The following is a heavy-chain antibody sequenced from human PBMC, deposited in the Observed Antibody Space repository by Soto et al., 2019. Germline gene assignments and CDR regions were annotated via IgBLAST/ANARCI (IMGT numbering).Heavy chain of an antibody. CDR2: ISSSSSYI. CDR1: GFTFSSYS. D-gene: IGHD3-10*01. CDR3: GRGARSYYNVGEHCFDP. V-gene: IGHV3-21*01. Sequence: EVQLVESGGGLVKPGGSLRLSCAASGFTFSSYSMNWVRQAPGKGLEWVSSISSSSSYIYYADSVKGRFTISRDNAKNSLYLQMNSLRAEDTAVYYCGRGARSYYNVGEHCFDPWGQGTLVTVSS. J-gene: IGHJ5*02.